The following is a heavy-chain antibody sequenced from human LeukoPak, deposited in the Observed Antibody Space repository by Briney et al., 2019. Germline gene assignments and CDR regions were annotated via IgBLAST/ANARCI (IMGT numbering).Heavy chain of an antibody. CDR2: IYYSGST. Sequence: SETLSLTCTVSGGSISSSSYYWGWIRQPPGKGLEWIGSIYYSGSTYYNPSLKSRVTISVDTSKNQFSLKLSSVTAADTAVYYCARGWAGCSQCPAIDYWGQGTLVTVSS. V-gene: IGHV4-39*07. J-gene: IGHJ4*02. D-gene: IGHD2-15*01. CDR1: GGSISSSSYY. CDR3: ARGWAGCSQCPAIDY.